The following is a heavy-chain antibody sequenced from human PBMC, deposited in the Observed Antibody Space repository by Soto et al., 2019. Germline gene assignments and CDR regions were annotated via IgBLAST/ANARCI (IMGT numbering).Heavy chain of an antibody. D-gene: IGHD6-13*01. CDR2: IVPIYRTA. CDR3: VRDSGAKLSSS. CDR1: GGTFSSYR. Sequence: SVKVSFKASGGTFSSYRINWVQQAPGQGLEWVGGIVPIYRTADYAQKFQGRVTITADESARTSYMELRSLKSQDTAVYYCVRDSGAKLSSSWGQGTLVTVSS. V-gene: IGHV1-69*13. J-gene: IGHJ4*02.